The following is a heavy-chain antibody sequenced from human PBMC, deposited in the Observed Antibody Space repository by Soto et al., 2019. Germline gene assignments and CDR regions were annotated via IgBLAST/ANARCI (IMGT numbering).Heavy chain of an antibody. CDR3: ARAGYYYGSGSYYNLPISH. CDR1: GFTFSSYA. J-gene: IGHJ4*02. D-gene: IGHD3-10*01. V-gene: IGHV3-30-3*01. CDR2: ISYDGSNK. Sequence: PGGSLRLSCAASGFTFSSYAMHWVRQAPGKGLEWVAVISYDGSNKYYADSVKGRFTISRDNSKNTLYLQMNSLRAEDTAVYYCARAGYYYGSGSYYNLPISHWGQGTLVTVSS.